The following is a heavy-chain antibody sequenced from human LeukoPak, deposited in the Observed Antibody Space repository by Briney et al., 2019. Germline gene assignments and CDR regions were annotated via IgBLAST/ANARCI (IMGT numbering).Heavy chain of an antibody. CDR2: ISSSSSYI. J-gene: IGHJ4*02. CDR3: ARDTGIAAAGTD. V-gene: IGHV3-21*01. D-gene: IGHD6-13*01. Sequence: GGSLRLSCAASGFTFSSYSMNWVRQAPGKGLEWVSSISSSSSYIYYADSVKGRFTISRDNAKNSLYLQMNSLRAEDTAVYYCARDTGIAAAGTDWGQGTLATVSS. CDR1: GFTFSSYS.